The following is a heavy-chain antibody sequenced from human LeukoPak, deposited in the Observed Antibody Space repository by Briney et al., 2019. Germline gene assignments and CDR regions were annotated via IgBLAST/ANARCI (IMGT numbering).Heavy chain of an antibody. V-gene: IGHV4-59*01. D-gene: IGHD6-6*01. CDR1: GVSISTYY. CDR3: ARGGAPRLHFQN. J-gene: IGHJ1*01. CDR2: IYHSGNT. Sequence: SETLSLTCTVSGVSISTYYWNWIRQPPGKGLEWIGYIYHSGNTNYNPSLQSRVTISVDTSKNQFSLNLRSVTAADTAVYYCARGGAPRLHFQNWGQGTLVTVSS.